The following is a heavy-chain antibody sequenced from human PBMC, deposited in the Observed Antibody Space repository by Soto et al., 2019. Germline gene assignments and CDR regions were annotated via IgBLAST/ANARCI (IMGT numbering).Heavy chain of an antibody. CDR1: GFTVSSKY. V-gene: IGHV3-53*01. J-gene: IGHJ6*02. Sequence: GGSLRLSCAASGFTVSSKYMSWVRQAPGKGLEWVSVIYSRGSTYYADSVKGRFTISRDNSKNTLYLQMNSLRAEDTAVYYCARFTVATPSVGMDVWGQGTTVTVSS. CDR2: IYSRGST. CDR3: ARFTVATPSVGMDV. D-gene: IGHD4-4*01.